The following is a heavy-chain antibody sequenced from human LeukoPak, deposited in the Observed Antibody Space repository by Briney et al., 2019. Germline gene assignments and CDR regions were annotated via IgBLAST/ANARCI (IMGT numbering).Heavy chain of an antibody. Sequence: PSETLSLTCAVYGGSFSGYYWSWLRQPPGKGLEWIGEINHSGSTNYNPSLKSRVTISVDTSKNQFSLKLSSVTAADTAVYYCARRSRAYNWFHPWGQGTLVSVS. V-gene: IGHV4-34*01. CDR3: ARRSRAYNWFHP. CDR1: GGSFSGYY. D-gene: IGHD6-6*01. CDR2: INHSGST. J-gene: IGHJ5*02.